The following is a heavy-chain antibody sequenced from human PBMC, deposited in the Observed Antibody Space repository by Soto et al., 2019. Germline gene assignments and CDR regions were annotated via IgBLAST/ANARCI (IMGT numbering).Heavy chain of an antibody. D-gene: IGHD3-22*01. CDR2: ISPSVGYT. J-gene: IGHJ4*02. Sequence: DAVKVSCKASGYTFTNYYMHWVRLAPGQGLEWMGVISPSVGYTTYAQKFQGRVTMTRDTSTSTVYMELSSLRSEDTAVYYCGREYYDSRGTPPGDWGQGTLVTVSS. V-gene: IGHV1-46*01. CDR3: GREYYDSRGTPPGD. CDR1: GYTFTNYY.